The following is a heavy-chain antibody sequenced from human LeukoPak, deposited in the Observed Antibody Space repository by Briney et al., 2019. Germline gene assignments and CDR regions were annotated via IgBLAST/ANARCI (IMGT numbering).Heavy chain of an antibody. CDR3: AKDLTIFGVVIRTLDY. CDR1: GFTFSSYA. V-gene: IGHV3-23*01. J-gene: IGHJ4*02. CDR2: ISGSGGST. D-gene: IGHD3-3*01. Sequence: PGGSLRLSCAASGFTFSSYAMSWVRQAPGKGLEWVSAISGSGGSTYYADSVKGRFTISRDNSKNTLYLQMNSLRAEDTAVYYCAKDLTIFGVVIRTLDYWGQGTLVTVSS.